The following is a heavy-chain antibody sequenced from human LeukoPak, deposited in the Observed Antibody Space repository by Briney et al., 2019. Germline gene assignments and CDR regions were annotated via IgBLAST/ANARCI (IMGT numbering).Heavy chain of an antibody. CDR1: GFTFSTFGM. CDR2: IYYSGST. J-gene: IGHJ4*02. Sequence: PGGTLRLSCAASGFTFSTFGMSWVRQAPGKGLEWIANIYYSGSTYYNPSLKSRVTISVDTSKNQFSLKLSSVTAADTAVYYCARAPEYSRSFDYWGQGTLVTVSS. CDR3: ARAPEYSRSFDY. D-gene: IGHD6-6*01. V-gene: IGHV4-39*07.